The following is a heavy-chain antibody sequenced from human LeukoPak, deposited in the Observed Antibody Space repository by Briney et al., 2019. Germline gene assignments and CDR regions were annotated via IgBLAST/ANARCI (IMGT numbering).Heavy chain of an antibody. CDR1: VYTFTSYG. D-gene: IGHD6-19*01. Sequence: ASVKVSCKASVYTFTSYGISWVRRATGQGLEWIGWISSYNGNTNYAQKLQGRVTMATDTSTGTAYMGLRRLRSDDTAVYSCARRVAVDRRDAFDIWGQGTMVTVSS. J-gene: IGHJ3*02. V-gene: IGHV1-18*01. CDR3: ARRVAVDRRDAFDI. CDR2: ISSYNGNT.